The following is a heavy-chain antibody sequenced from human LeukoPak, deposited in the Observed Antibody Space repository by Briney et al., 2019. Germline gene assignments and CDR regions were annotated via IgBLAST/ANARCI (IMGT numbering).Heavy chain of an antibody. CDR2: IIPIFGIA. V-gene: IGHV1-69*04. J-gene: IGHJ4*02. CDR3: ARGQYYYDSSGYYFTLDY. Sequence: SVKVSCKASGGTFSSYAISWVRQAPGQGLEWMGRIIPIFGIANYAQKFQGRVTITADKSTSTAYMELSSLRSEDTAVYYCARGQYYYDSSGYYFTLDYWGQGTLVIVSS. CDR1: GGTFSSYA. D-gene: IGHD3-22*01.